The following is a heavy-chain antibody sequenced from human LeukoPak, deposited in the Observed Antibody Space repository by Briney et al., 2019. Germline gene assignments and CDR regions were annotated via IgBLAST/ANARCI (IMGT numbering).Heavy chain of an antibody. CDR2: IIPIFGTA. CDR3: ARGGSEMATIGGIH. J-gene: IGHJ4*02. CDR1: GGTFSSYA. V-gene: IGHV1-69*13. D-gene: IGHD5-24*01. Sequence: PQASVKVSCKASGGTFSSYAISWVRQAPGQGLEWMGGIIPIFGTANYAQKFQGRVTITADESTSTAYMELSSLRSEDTAVYYCARGGSEMATIGGIHWGQGTLVTVSS.